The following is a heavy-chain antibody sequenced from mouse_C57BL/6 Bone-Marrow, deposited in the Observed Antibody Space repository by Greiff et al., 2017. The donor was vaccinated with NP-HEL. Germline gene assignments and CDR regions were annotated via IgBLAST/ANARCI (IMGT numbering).Heavy chain of an antibody. D-gene: IGHD2-3*01. V-gene: IGHV1-52*01. J-gene: IGHJ2*01. Sequence: QVQLQQSGAELVRPGSSVKLSCKASGYTFTSYWMHWVKQRPIQGLEWIGNIDPSDSETHYNQKFKDKATLTVDKSSSTAYMQLSSLTSEDSAVYYCARRKDGSHYFDYWGQGTTLTVSS. CDR1: GYTFTSYW. CDR2: IDPSDSET. CDR3: ARRKDGSHYFDY.